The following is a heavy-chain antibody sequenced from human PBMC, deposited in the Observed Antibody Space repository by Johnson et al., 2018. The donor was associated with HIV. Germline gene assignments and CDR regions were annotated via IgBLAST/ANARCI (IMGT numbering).Heavy chain of an antibody. D-gene: IGHD2-15*01. CDR2: ISYDGSNK. J-gene: IGHJ3*02. CDR3: VRDDILGAFDI. CDR1: GFTFSIYG. V-gene: IGHV3-30*03. Sequence: QVQLVESGGGVVQPGRSLRLSCAASGFTFSIYGMHWVRQAPGKGLEWVAFISYDGSNKYYADSVKGRFTISRDNSKNTLFLQVNSLRAEDTAMYYCVRDDILGAFDIWGQGTMVTVSS.